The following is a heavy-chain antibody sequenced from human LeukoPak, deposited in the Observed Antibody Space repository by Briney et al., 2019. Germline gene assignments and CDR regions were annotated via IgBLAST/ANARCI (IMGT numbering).Heavy chain of an antibody. CDR3: AKLGTRGFYFDY. V-gene: IGHV3-23*01. Sequence: GGSLRLSCAASGFTFSSYAMSWVRQAPGKGLEWVSTISGSGGSTYYADSVKGRFTISRDNSKNTPYLQMNSLRAEDTAVYYCAKLGTRGFYFDYWGQGTLVTVSS. CDR2: ISGSGGST. J-gene: IGHJ4*02. D-gene: IGHD3-16*01. CDR1: GFTFSSYA.